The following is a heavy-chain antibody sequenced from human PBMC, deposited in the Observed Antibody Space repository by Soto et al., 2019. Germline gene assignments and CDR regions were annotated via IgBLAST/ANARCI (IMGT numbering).Heavy chain of an antibody. CDR1: GGTFSSYA. CDR3: ALNRAYYDILTGYYNTNGMDV. D-gene: IGHD3-9*01. Sequence: QVQLVQSGAEVKKPGSSVKVSCKASGGTFSSYAISWVRQAPGQGLEWMGGIIPIIGTANYAQKFQGRVTITADESTSTAYMELRSLRYEATAVYYCALNRAYYDILTGYYNTNGMDVWGQGTTVTVSS. J-gene: IGHJ6*02. CDR2: IIPIIGTA. V-gene: IGHV1-69*01.